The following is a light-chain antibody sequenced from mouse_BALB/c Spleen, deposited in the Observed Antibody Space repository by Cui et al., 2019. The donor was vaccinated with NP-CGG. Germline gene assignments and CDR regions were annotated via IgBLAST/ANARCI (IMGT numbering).Light chain of an antibody. CDR1: TGAVTTSNY. CDR3: ALWYSNHWV. V-gene: IGLV1*01. Sequence: QAVATHESALTTSPGETVTLTCRSSTGAVTTSNYANWVQEKPDHLFTGLIGGTNNRVPGVPARFSGSLIGDKAALTITGAQTEDEAIYFCALWYSNHWVFGGGTKLTVL. CDR2: GTN. J-gene: IGLJ1*01.